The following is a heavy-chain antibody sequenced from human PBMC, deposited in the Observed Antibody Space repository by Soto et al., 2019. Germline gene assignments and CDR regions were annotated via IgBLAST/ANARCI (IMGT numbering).Heavy chain of an antibody. V-gene: IGHV1-69*13. CDR3: ATPGRSGSYYNPYYFDY. CDR2: IIPIFGTA. Sequence: SVKVSCKASGGTFSSYAISWVRQAPGQGLEWMGGIIPIFGTANYAQKFQGRVTITADESTSTAYMELSSLRSEDTAVYYCATPGRSGSYYNPYYFDYWGQGTVVTVSS. D-gene: IGHD3-10*01. CDR1: GGTFSSYA. J-gene: IGHJ4*02.